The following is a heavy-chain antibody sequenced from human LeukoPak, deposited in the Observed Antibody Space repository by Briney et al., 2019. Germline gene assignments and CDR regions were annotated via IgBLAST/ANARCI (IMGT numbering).Heavy chain of an antibody. V-gene: IGHV4-59*01. CDR2: IYYSGST. Sequence: SETLFLTCTVSGGSISSYYWSWIRQPPGKGLEWIGYIYYSGSTNYNPSLKSRVTISVDTSKNQFSLKLSSVTAADTAVYYCAKDKFGMTTVTTFLDYWGQGTLVTVSS. D-gene: IGHD4-17*01. CDR1: GGSISSYY. J-gene: IGHJ4*02. CDR3: AKDKFGMTTVTTFLDY.